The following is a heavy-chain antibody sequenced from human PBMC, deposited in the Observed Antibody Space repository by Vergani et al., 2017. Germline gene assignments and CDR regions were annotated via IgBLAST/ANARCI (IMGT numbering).Heavy chain of an antibody. J-gene: IGHJ3*02. D-gene: IGHD3-22*01. CDR2: IIPIFGTA. CDR3: ARDRGITMIIGQDAFDI. CDR1: GYTFTSYD. V-gene: IGHV1-69*01. Sequence: QVQLVQSGAEVKKPGASVKVSCKASGYTFTSYDINWVRQAPGQGLEWMGGIIPIFGTANYAQKFQGRVTITADESTSTAYMELSSLRSEDTAVYYCARDRGITMIIGQDAFDIWGQGTMVTVSS.